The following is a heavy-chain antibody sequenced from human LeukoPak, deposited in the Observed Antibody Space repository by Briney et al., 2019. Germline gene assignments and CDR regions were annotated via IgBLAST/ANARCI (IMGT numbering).Heavy chain of an antibody. CDR2: IHYTGIT. V-gene: IGHV4-59*08. D-gene: IGHD6-13*01. Sequence: SETLSLTGTVSGGSISPYYWSWIRQPPGKGLEWIGYIHYTGITSYNPSPKSRLTISVDMSKHQFSLTLNSVTAADAALYYCARHSSTWYYFDNWGQGTLVTASS. J-gene: IGHJ4*02. CDR3: ARHSSTWYYFDN. CDR1: GGSISPYY.